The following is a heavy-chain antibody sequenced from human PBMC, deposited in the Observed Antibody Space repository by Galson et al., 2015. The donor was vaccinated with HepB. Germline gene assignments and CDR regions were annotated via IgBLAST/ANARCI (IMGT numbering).Heavy chain of an antibody. J-gene: IGHJ4*02. CDR2: ISSSSSTI. Sequence: SLRLSCAASGFTFSSYSMNWVRQAPGKGLEWVSYISSSSSTIYYADSVKGRFTISRDNAKNSLYLQMNSLRAEDTAVYYCARELDDYVWGSYRYGDYWGQGTLVTVSS. CDR1: GFTFSSYS. V-gene: IGHV3-48*01. D-gene: IGHD3-16*02. CDR3: ARELDDYVWGSYRYGDY.